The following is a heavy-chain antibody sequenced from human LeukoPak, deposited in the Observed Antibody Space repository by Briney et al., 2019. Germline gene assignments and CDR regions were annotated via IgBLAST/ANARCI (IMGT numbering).Heavy chain of an antibody. J-gene: IGHJ3*02. Sequence: PGGSPRLSCAASGFTFSSYWMSWVRQAPGKGLEWIGYIYYSGSTNYNPSLKSRVTISVDTSKNQFSLKLSSVTAADTAVYYCARGRDGYTWGAFDIWGQGTMVTVSS. V-gene: IGHV4-59*01. CDR1: GFTFSSYW. CDR2: IYYSGST. CDR3: ARGRDGYTWGAFDI. D-gene: IGHD5-24*01.